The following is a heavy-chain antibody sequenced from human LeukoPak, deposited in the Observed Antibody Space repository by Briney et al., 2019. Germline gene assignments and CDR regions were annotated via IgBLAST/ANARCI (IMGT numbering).Heavy chain of an antibody. CDR3: ARAGYRYAYDY. D-gene: IGHD5-18*01. CDR1: GFTFSSHS. CDR2: ISSSSSTI. J-gene: IGHJ4*02. V-gene: IGHV3-48*04. Sequence: GGSLRLSCAASGFTFSSHSMNWVRQAPGKGLEWVSYISSSSSTIYYADSVKGRFTISRDNAKNSLYLQMNSLRAEDTAVYYCARAGYRYAYDYWGQGTLVTVSS.